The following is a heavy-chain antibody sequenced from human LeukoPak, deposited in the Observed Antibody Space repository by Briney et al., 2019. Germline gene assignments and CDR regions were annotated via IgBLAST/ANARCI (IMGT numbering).Heavy chain of an antibody. J-gene: IGHJ4*02. D-gene: IGHD6-19*01. CDR3: AKDFTGIAVAENN. CDR2: IRYDGSNK. Sequence: GGSLRLSCAASGFTFSSYGMHWVRQAPGKGLEWVAFIRYDGSNKYYADSVKGRFTIFRDNSKNTLYLQMNSLRAEDTAVYYCAKDFTGIAVAENNWGQGTLVTVSS. CDR1: GFTFSSYG. V-gene: IGHV3-30*02.